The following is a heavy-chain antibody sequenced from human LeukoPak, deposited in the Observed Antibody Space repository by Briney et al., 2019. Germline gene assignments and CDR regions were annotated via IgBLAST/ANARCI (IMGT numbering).Heavy chain of an antibody. V-gene: IGHV1-8*01. Sequence: ASVKVSCKASGYSFTSYDMNWVRQAPGQGPEWMAWMNPGTNKRGFAQKFQGGVTLTSDSSISTAYMEMTSLATDDTAVYYCVRGAYPSPWGQGALVTVSS. CDR2: MNPGTNKR. CDR1: GYSFTSYD. J-gene: IGHJ4*02. CDR3: VRGAYPSP.